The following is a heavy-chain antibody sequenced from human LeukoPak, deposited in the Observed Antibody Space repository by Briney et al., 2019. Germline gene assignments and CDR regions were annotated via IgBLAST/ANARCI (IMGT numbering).Heavy chain of an antibody. CDR2: IRYDGSNK. Sequence: PGGSLRLSCAASGFTFSSYGMHWVRQAPGKGLEWVAFIRYDGSNKYYADSVKGRFTISRDNSKNTLYLQMNSLRAEDTAVYYCAKEDSAYYYDSSGPTFDYWGQGTLVTVSS. J-gene: IGHJ4*02. CDR3: AKEDSAYYYDSSGPTFDY. D-gene: IGHD3-22*01. CDR1: GFTFSSYG. V-gene: IGHV3-30*02.